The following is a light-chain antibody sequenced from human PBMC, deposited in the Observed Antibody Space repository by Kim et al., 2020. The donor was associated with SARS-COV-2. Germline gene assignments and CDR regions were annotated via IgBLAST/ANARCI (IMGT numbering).Light chain of an antibody. CDR1: SIGSKS. J-gene: IGLJ2*01. CDR3: QVWDSSSDHRVV. Sequence: PERPPRVSCGGTSIGSKSVLWYQQESGRAPVLVINYDSERPSGIPGRFSGSNSGNTATLTISRVEAGDEADYYCQVWDSSSDHRVVFGGGTQLTVL. CDR2: YDS. V-gene: IGLV3-21*04.